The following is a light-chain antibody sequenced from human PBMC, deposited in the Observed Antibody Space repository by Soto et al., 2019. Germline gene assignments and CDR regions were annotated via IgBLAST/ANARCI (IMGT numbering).Light chain of an antibody. CDR2: GAS. CDR1: QSVSSN. Sequence: DIVMTQSPATLSVSPGERATLSCRASQSVSSNLAWYQQKPGQAPRLLIYGASSRATGIPARFSGSGSGTEFTLTISSLQSEDFAFYYCQQYNDWPRTFGQGTKVDIK. V-gene: IGKV3-15*01. CDR3: QQYNDWPRT. J-gene: IGKJ1*01.